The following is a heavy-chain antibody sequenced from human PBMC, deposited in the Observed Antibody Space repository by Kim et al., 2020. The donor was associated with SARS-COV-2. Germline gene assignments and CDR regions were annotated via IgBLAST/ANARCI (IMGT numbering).Heavy chain of an antibody. V-gene: IGHV3-23*01. D-gene: IGHD2-2*01. Sequence: GGSLRLSCAASGFTFSSYAMSWVRQAPGTGLEWVSAINANADTKQYADSVKGRFTVSRDNSKNTLSLEMNSLRAEDTAVYYCAKGSSSCQHNWFDTWGQGTLVTVSS. J-gene: IGHJ5*02. CDR1: GFTFSSYA. CDR3: AKGSSSCQHNWFDT. CDR2: INANADTK.